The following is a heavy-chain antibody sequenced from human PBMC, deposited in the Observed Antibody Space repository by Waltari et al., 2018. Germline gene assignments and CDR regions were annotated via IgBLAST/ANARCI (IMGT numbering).Heavy chain of an antibody. CDR2: ISGSGGTT. D-gene: IGHD6-19*01. CDR1: EFTFGSYA. Sequence: EVQLLESGGGLVQPGGSLRLSCAASEFTFGSYAMSWVRQAPGKGLEWVSGISGSGGTTYYADSVKGRFTISRDNSKNTLYLQMNSLRAEDTAVYYCAKEFSIAVAFDYWGQGTLVTVSS. V-gene: IGHV3-23*01. CDR3: AKEFSIAVAFDY. J-gene: IGHJ4*02.